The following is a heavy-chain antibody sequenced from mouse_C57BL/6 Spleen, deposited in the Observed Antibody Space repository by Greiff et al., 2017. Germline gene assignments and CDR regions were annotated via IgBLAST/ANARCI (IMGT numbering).Heavy chain of an antibody. V-gene: IGHV1-82*01. Sequence: VQLQQSGPELVKPGASVKISCKASGYEFSSACMNWVKQRPGKGLAWIGWIYPGDGDTNYDGKFKGKATLTADTSSSTAYMQLSSLTSEDSAVYFCARFSYCIVLSMECWGQGAAVTVCS. D-gene: IGHD2-10*01. J-gene: IGHJ4*01. CDR1: GYEFSSAC. CDR2: IYPGDGDT. CDR3: ARFSYCIVLSMEC.